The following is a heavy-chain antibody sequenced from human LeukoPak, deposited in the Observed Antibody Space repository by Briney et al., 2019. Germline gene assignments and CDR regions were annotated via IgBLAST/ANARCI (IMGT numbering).Heavy chain of an antibody. CDR2: IYYSGST. Sequence: SETLSLTCTVSGGPISSYYWSWIRQPPGKGLEWIGYIYYSGSTNYNPSLKSRVTISVDTSKNQFSLKLSSVTAADTAVYYCARRNIAAAGTTYWYFDLWGRGTLVTVSS. V-gene: IGHV4-59*12. J-gene: IGHJ2*01. CDR1: GGPISSYY. D-gene: IGHD6-13*01. CDR3: ARRNIAAAGTTYWYFDL.